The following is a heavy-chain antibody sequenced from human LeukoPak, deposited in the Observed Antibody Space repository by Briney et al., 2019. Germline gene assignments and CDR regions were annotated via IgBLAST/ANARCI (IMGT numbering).Heavy chain of an antibody. CDR2: ISSTNSTI. CDR1: GFTFSSYS. J-gene: IGHJ2*01. CDR3: ATGGYFDL. Sequence: GGSLRLSCAASGFTFSSYSMNWVRQAPAKGLEWVSYISSTNSTIYYADSVKGRFTIARDNAKNSLYLQMHSLRDGDTAVYYCATGGYFDLWGRGTLVTVSS. V-gene: IGHV3-48*02.